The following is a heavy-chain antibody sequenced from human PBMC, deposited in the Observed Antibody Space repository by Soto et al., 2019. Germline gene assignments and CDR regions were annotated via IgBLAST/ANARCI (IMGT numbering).Heavy chain of an antibody. Sequence: PGGSLRLSWAPSGFTFSNYWMSWVRQAPGQGLEWVASIKQDGSVKHYVDSVKGRFTISRDNAERSLHLQMNSLSAEDTAVYYSATLRGYYTVFDYWRQLPRVTVSS. CDR3: ATLRGYYTVFDY. CDR1: GFTFSNYW. J-gene: IGHJ4*02. V-gene: IGHV3-7*03. D-gene: IGHD3-22*01. CDR2: IKQDGSVK.